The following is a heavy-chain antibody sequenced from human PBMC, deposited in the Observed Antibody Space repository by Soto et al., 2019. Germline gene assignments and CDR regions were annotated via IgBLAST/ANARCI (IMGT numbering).Heavy chain of an antibody. J-gene: IGHJ4*01. CDR2: VSTYSDNT. CDR3: ARDDCFGTTCYVSD. Sequence: ASVKVSCKASGYTFATYGINWVRQAPGQGLEWMGWVSTYSDNTHYAQALQGRVTMTTDTSTSTAYMELRSLRSDDTAVYFCARDDCFGTTCYVSDWGHGTLVTVSS. D-gene: IGHD2-2*01. V-gene: IGHV1-18*01. CDR1: GYTFATYG.